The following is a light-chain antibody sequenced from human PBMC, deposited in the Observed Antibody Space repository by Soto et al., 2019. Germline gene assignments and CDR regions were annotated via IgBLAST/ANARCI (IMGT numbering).Light chain of an antibody. CDR3: SSYKSSSTL. Sequence: QSALTQPASVSGSPGQSITISCTGTSSDVGGYNYVSWYQQHPGKAPKLMIYEVNYRPSGVSNRFSGSKSGNTASLTISGLQAEDEADYYCSSYKSSSTLFGGGTKLTVL. CDR1: SSDVGGYNY. J-gene: IGLJ2*01. CDR2: EVN. V-gene: IGLV2-14*01.